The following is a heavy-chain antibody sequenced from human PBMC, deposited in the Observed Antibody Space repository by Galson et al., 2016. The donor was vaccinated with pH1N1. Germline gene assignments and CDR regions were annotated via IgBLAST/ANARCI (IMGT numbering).Heavy chain of an antibody. CDR3: VRAVGAMEAY. D-gene: IGHD2-15*01. CDR2: IYSGGSST. V-gene: IGHV3-23*03. Sequence: SLRLSCAASGFTFRSYAMSWVRQAPGKGLEWVSVIYSGGSSTYYADSVKGRFTMSRDNAKNSLYLQMNSLRAEDTAVYYCVRAVGAMEAYWGQGTLVTVSS. CDR1: GFTFRSYA. J-gene: IGHJ4*02.